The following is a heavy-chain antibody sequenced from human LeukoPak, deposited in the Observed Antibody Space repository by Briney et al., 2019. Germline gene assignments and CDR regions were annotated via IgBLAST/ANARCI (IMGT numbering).Heavy chain of an antibody. CDR3: ASISGYDIYYFDY. D-gene: IGHD5-12*01. J-gene: IGHJ4*02. Sequence: SETLSLTCAVYGGSFSGYYWSWIRQPPGKGLEWIGEINHSGSTNYNPSLKSRVTISVDRSKNQFSLKLSSVTAADTAVYYCASISGYDIYYFDYWGQGTLVTVSS. CDR2: INHSGST. CDR1: GGSFSGYY. V-gene: IGHV4-34*01.